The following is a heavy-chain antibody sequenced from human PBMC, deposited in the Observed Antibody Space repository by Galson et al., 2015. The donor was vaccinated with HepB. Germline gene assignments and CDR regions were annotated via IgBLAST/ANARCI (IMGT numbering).Heavy chain of an antibody. V-gene: IGHV3-48*03. J-gene: IGHJ4*02. Sequence: LRLSCAASGFTFSNYEINWVRQAPGKGLEWVSYISSSGSTIYYADSVKGRFTSSRDNAKNSLFLQMNSLRAEDTAVYYCASGRHCTNGRCYRAFDYWGQGTLVTVSS. CDR1: GFTFSNYE. CDR3: ASGRHCTNGRCYRAFDY. CDR2: ISSSGSTI. D-gene: IGHD2-8*01.